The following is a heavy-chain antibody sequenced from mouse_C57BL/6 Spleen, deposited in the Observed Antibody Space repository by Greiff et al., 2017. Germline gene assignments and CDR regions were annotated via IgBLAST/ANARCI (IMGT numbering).Heavy chain of an antibody. CDR3: APDYYGSSHWYFDV. D-gene: IGHD1-1*01. J-gene: IGHJ1*03. Sequence: VQLQQSGAELARPGASVKLSCKASGYTFTSYGISWVKQRTGQGLEWIGEIYPRSGNTYYNEKFKGKATLTADKSSSTAYMELRSLTSEDSAVYFCAPDYYGSSHWYFDVWGTGTTVTVSS. CDR2: IYPRSGNT. CDR1: GYTFTSYG. V-gene: IGHV1-81*01.